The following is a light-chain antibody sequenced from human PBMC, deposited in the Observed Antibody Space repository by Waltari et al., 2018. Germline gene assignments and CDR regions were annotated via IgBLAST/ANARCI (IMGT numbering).Light chain of an antibody. CDR2: DAS. Sequence: EIVLTQSPATLSLSPGERATLSCRASQSVSSYLGWYQQTPGQAPRLLIYDASNRATGIPARFSGSGSETDFTLTISSLEPEDFAVYYCQPRSDWPPHFGQGTRLEMK. J-gene: IGKJ5*01. CDR1: QSVSSY. CDR3: QPRSDWPPH. V-gene: IGKV3-11*01.